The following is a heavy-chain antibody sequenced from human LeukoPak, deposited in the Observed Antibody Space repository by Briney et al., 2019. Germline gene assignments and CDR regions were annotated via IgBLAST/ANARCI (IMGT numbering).Heavy chain of an antibody. Sequence: GGSLRLSCAASGFTFSSYSMNWVRQAPGKGLEWVSYISSSSSTIYYADSVKGRFTISRDNANNSLYLQMNSLRAEDTAVYYCARDLWFGELSPGFDYWGQGTLVTVSS. CDR2: ISSSSSTI. J-gene: IGHJ4*02. D-gene: IGHD3-10*01. V-gene: IGHV3-48*01. CDR1: GFTFSSYS. CDR3: ARDLWFGELSPGFDY.